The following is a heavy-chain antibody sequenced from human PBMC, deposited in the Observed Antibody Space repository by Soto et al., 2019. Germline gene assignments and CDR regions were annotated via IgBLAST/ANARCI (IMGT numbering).Heavy chain of an antibody. Sequence: QAQLVESGGGVVQPGRYLRLSCAASGFPFSSYGMHWFRQSPGKGLDWVGVIWYDGSNKDYAESVKGRFTISRDNSKNMLYRQKTSLIADETAVYYCASSTNWGQGTLVTVSS. CDR1: GFPFSSYG. CDR3: ASSTN. J-gene: IGHJ4*02. V-gene: IGHV3-33*03. CDR2: IWYDGSNK.